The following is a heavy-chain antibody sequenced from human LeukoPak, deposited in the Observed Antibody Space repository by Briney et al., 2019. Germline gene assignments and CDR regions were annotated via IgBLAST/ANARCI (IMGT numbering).Heavy chain of an antibody. V-gene: IGHV3-48*01. D-gene: IGHD2-21*02. CDR1: GFTFSSYS. Sequence: PGGSLRLSCAASGFTFSSYSMNWVRQAPGKGLEWVSYISSSSSTIYYADSVKGRFTISRDNSKNTLYLQMNSLRAEDTAVYHCAKGETYIVVTSTSDSWGQGTLVTVSS. CDR3: AKGETYIVVTSTSDS. J-gene: IGHJ4*02. CDR2: ISSSSSTI.